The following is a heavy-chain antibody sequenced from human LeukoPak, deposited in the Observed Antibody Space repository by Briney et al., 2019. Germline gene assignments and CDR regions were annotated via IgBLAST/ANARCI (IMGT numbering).Heavy chain of an antibody. Sequence: PGEALPLSCAACVFIFNNYAFNWVRQPRGKGLKRVSGISDGGTTYYADSVKGRFTTSRDNAKNSLYLQMNSLRAEDTAFYYCARDDPYSGYDYDYWGRGVLVTVSS. V-gene: IGHV3-20*04. CDR2: ISDGGTT. J-gene: IGHJ4*02. D-gene: IGHD5-12*01. CDR1: VFIFNNYA. CDR3: ARDDPYSGYDYDY.